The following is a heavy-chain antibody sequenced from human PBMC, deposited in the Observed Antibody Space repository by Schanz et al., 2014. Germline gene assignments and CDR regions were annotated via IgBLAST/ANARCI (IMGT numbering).Heavy chain of an antibody. V-gene: IGHV4-39*01. Sequence: QLQMQTSGPGLVRPWETLSLTCTVSGGSISDSGAYWGWFRQTPGKGLEWIANLFYGGSKYYNPSFESRVPMSVAASNTQSPLRWGSVTAADTGVYYCARHNRVWFGKEGCWGQGTLVTVSS. D-gene: IGHD3-10*01. CDR2: LFYGGSK. CDR1: GGSISDSGAY. J-gene: IGHJ4*02. CDR3: ARHNRVWFGKEGC.